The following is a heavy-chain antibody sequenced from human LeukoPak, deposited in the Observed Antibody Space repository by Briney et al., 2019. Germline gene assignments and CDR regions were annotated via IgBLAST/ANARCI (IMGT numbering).Heavy chain of an antibody. Sequence: PGGSLRLSCAASGFTFSSYWMSWVRQAPGKGLEWVANINQDGREKYYVDSVKGRFTISRDNAKNTLYLQMNSLRAEDTAVYYCASLGYCSGGSCDYWGQGTLVTVSS. CDR3: ASLGYCSGGSCDY. D-gene: IGHD2-15*01. J-gene: IGHJ4*02. CDR2: INQDGREK. CDR1: GFTFSSYW. V-gene: IGHV3-7*01.